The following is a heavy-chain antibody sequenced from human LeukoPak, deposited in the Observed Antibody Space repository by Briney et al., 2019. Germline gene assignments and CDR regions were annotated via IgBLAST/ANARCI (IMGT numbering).Heavy chain of an antibody. CDR1: GDSVSSNSAA. CDR3: ARGTATASYPINWFDP. V-gene: IGHV6-1*01. J-gene: IGHJ5*02. Sequence: SQTLSLTCAISGDSVSSNSAAWNWIRRSPSRGLEWLGRTYYRSKWYNDYAISVKSRITINPDTSKNQFSLHLNSVTPGDTAVYYCARGTATASYPINWFDPWGQGILVTVSS. CDR2: TYYRSKWYN. D-gene: IGHD1-14*01.